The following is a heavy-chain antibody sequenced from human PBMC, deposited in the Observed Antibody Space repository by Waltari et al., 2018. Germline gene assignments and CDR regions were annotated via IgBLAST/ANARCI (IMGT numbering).Heavy chain of an antibody. CDR1: GFTFSSYA. Sequence: EVQLLESGGGLVQPGGSLRLSCAASGFTFSSYAMSWVRQAPGKGLEWVSAISGRGGSTYYADSGKGRFTISRDKSKKKLYLQMNSLRAEDTAVYDWAKVPAIWFGELWPGMDVWGQGTTVTVSS. CDR2: ISGRGGST. D-gene: IGHD3-10*01. V-gene: IGHV3-23*01. CDR3: AKVPAIWFGELWPGMDV. J-gene: IGHJ6*02.